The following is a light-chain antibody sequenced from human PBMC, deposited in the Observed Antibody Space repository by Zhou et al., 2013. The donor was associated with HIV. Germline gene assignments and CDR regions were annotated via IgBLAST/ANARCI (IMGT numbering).Light chain of an antibody. V-gene: IGKV3-11*01. J-gene: IGKJ3*01. Sequence: EIVLTQSPATLSLSPGERATLSCRASQSISSSLAWYQQRPGQAPRLLIYDAFNRATGIPARFSGRGSGTDFTLTISRLEPEDFAVYYCQQYSSSPFAFGPGTKVDIK. CDR1: QSISSS. CDR3: QQYSSSPFA. CDR2: DAF.